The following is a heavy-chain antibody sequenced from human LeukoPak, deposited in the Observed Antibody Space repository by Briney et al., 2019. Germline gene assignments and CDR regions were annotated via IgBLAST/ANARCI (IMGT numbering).Heavy chain of an antibody. CDR3: ARVGTKSSGWTLDY. Sequence: SETLSLTCAVYGGSFSGHYWRWIRQPPGKGLEWIGEINQSGSTNYNPSLKSRVTISVETSKNQFSLNLSSVTAADTAVYYCARVGTKSSGWTLDYWGQGTLVTVSS. CDR1: GGSFSGHY. CDR2: INQSGST. J-gene: IGHJ4*02. V-gene: IGHV4-34*01. D-gene: IGHD6-19*01.